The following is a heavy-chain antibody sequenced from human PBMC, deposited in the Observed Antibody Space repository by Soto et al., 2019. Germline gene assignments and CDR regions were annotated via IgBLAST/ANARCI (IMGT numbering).Heavy chain of an antibody. V-gene: IGHV4-38-2*02. Sequence: SETLSLTCAVSGYSISNGYYWGWIRQPPGKGLEWIGSIYHSGSTYYNPSLKSRVTISVDTSKNQFSLKLSSVTAADTAVYYCAREGPPRGYSYGYLDYFDYSGQGTLVTVSS. CDR1: GYSISNGYY. J-gene: IGHJ4*02. CDR2: IYHSGST. CDR3: AREGPPRGYSYGYLDYFDY. D-gene: IGHD5-18*01.